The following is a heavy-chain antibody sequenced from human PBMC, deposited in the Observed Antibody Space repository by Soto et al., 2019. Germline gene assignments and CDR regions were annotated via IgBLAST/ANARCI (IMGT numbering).Heavy chain of an antibody. J-gene: IGHJ4*01. CDR2: IYHNGDT. Sequence: TLSRSGAGSGASISSGGHSWSWIRQPPGKGLEWIGYIYHNGDTYYNPSLKSRVTMSVDTSKNQFSLKLTSVTAADTAVYFCARGGKSGPFDYWGHGTLVTVYS. CDR3: ARGGKSGPFDY. V-gene: IGHV4-30-2*01. CDR1: GASISSGGHS. D-gene: IGHD5-12*01.